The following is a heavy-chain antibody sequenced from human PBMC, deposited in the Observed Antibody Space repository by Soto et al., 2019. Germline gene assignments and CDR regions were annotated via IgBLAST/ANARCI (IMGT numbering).Heavy chain of an antibody. J-gene: IGHJ5*02. CDR3: AREVGAPSGWLDP. Sequence: EVQLSESGGDLRQPGGSLRLSCAAYGFTFTNYAMTWVRQTPGKGLEWVSGISASGGLKYYADSVRGRFTVSRDNSKNILYRQMDNLRDEDTALYYCAREVGAPSGWLDPWGQGTQVTVSS. CDR2: ISASGGLK. D-gene: IGHD1-26*01. V-gene: IGHV3-23*01. CDR1: GFTFTNYA.